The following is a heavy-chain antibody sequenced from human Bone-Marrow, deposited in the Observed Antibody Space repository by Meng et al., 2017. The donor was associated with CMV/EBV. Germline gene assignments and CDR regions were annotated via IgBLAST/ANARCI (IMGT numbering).Heavy chain of an antibody. CDR1: GFTFSSYW. CDR3: ARDGYCSSTSCLYYYYYYGMDV. CDR2: IKQDGSEK. Sequence: GGSLRLSCAASGFTFSSYWMSWVRQAPGKGLEWVANIKQDGSEKYYVDSVKGRFTISRDNAKNSLYLQMNSLRAEDTAVYYCARDGYCSSTSCLYYYYYYGMDVWGQGTTVTVSS. J-gene: IGHJ6*02. V-gene: IGHV3-7*01. D-gene: IGHD2-2*01.